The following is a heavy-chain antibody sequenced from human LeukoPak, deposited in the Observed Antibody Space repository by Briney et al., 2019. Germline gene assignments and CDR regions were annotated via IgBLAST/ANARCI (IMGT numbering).Heavy chain of an antibody. Sequence: SETLSLTCAVYGGSFSRYYWSWIRQPPGKGLEWIGEINHSGSTNYNPSLKSRVTISVDTSKNQFSLKLSSVTAADTAVYYCARASQLGIAVAGNDYWGQGTLVTVSS. J-gene: IGHJ4*02. D-gene: IGHD6-19*01. CDR3: ARASQLGIAVAGNDY. CDR1: GGSFSRYY. V-gene: IGHV4-34*01. CDR2: INHSGST.